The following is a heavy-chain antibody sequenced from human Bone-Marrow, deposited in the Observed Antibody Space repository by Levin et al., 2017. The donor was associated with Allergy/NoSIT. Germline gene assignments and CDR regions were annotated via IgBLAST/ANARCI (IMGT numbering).Heavy chain of an antibody. D-gene: IGHD2-2*01. CDR3: ARGRDCSSTSCFSGIREWFDP. Sequence: GGSLRLSCAASGFTFSSYAMHWVRQAPGKGLEWVAVISYDGSNKYYADSVKGRFTISRDNSKNTLYLQMNSLRAEDTAVYYCARGRDCSSTSCFSGIREWFDPWGQGTLVTVSS. J-gene: IGHJ5*02. CDR2: ISYDGSNK. CDR1: GFTFSSYA. V-gene: IGHV3-30-3*01.